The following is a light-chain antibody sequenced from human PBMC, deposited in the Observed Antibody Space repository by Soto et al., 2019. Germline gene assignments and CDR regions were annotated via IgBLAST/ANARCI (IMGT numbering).Light chain of an antibody. J-gene: IGLJ2*01. V-gene: IGLV2-14*01. CDR3: SSYTSSSTLVV. CDR2: EVS. Sequence: QSALTQPASVSGSPGQSITISCTGTSSDVGGYNYVSWYQQHPGKAPKLMIYEVSNRPSGVSTRFSGSKSGTTASLTISGLQAEDEAEYYCSSYTSSSTLVVFGGGTQLTVL. CDR1: SSDVGGYNY.